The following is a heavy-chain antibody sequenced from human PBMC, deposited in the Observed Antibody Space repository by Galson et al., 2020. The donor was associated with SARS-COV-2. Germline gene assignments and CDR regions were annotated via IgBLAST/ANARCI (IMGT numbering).Heavy chain of an antibody. CDR3: ARDKRSAGYYGMDV. J-gene: IGHJ6*02. Sequence: PGGSLRLSCAASGFTFSSYEMNWVRQAPGKGLEWISYISSSGSTMYYADSVKGRFTISRDNAKNSLYLQMNSLRDGDTAVYYCARDKRSAGYYGMDVWGQGTTVTV. V-gene: IGHV3-48*03. CDR2: ISSSGSTM. CDR1: GFTFSSYE.